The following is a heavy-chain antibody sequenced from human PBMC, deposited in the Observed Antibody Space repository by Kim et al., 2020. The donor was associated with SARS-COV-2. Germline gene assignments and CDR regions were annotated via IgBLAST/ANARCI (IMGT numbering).Heavy chain of an antibody. Sequence: SVKVSCKASGGTFSSYAIIWVRQAPGQGLEWMGGIIPIFGTANYAQKFQGRVTITADESTSTAYMELSSLRSEDTAVYYCARGVNSPFRKTWIQSWGQGTLVTVSS. CDR2: IIPIFGTA. CDR3: ARGVNSPFRKTWIQS. J-gene: IGHJ4*02. D-gene: IGHD5-18*01. V-gene: IGHV1-69*13. CDR1: GGTFSSYA.